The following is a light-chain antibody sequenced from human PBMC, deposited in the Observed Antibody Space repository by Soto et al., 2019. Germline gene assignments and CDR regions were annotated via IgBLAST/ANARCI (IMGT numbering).Light chain of an antibody. CDR2: DTS. CDR3: QHRLNWPWT. Sequence: EIVLTQSPATLSLSPGEGVTLSCRASQSIGTYLAWYRQKPGQAPRLLIYDTSNRATGTPDRVSGSGSGTDFTLTISSLEPEDFAVYYCQHRLNWPWTFGQGTKVEIK. J-gene: IGKJ1*01. V-gene: IGKV3-11*01. CDR1: QSIGTY.